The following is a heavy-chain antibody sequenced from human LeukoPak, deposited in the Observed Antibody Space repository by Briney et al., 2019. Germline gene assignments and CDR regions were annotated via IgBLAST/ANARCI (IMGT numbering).Heavy chain of an antibody. V-gene: IGHV1-18*01. J-gene: IGHJ6*02. Sequence: ASVKVSCKASGYTFTSYGISWVRQAPGQGLEWMGWISAYNGNTNYAQKLQGRVTMTTDTSTSTAYMELRSLRSDDTAVYYCARDGHYGSGSYYRSSYYYYYGMDVWGQGTTVTVS. CDR1: GYTFTSYG. CDR2: ISAYNGNT. CDR3: ARDGHYGSGSYYRSSYYYYYGMDV. D-gene: IGHD3-10*01.